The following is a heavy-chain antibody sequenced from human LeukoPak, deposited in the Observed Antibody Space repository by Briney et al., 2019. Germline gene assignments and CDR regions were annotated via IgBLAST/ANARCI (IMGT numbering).Heavy chain of an antibody. CDR2: IYYSGST. D-gene: IGHD2-2*01. J-gene: IGHJ4*02. CDR3: ARGQYCSSTSCYLLNGSYFDY. V-gene: IGHV4-39*07. CDR1: GGSISSSSYY. Sequence: SETLSLTCTVSGGSISSSSYYWGWIRQPPGKGLEWIGSIYYSGSTYYNPSLKSRVTISVDTSKNQFSLKLSSVTAADTAVYYCARGQYCSSTSCYLLNGSYFDYWGQGTLVTVSS.